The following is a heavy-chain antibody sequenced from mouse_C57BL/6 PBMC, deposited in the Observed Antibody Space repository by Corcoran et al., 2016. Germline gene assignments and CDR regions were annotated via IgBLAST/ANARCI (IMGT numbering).Heavy chain of an antibody. CDR2: INTYSGVP. Sequence: QIQLVQSGPELKKPGETVKISCKASGYTFTTYGMSWVKQATGKGVKWMGWINTYSGVPTYADDFKGRFAFSLETSASTAYLQINNLKNEDTATYFWARYDGSHWYFDVCGTGTTGTGAS. CDR1: GYTFTTYG. CDR3: ARYDGSHWYFDV. J-gene: IGHJ1*03. D-gene: IGHD2-3*01. V-gene: IGHV9-3*01.